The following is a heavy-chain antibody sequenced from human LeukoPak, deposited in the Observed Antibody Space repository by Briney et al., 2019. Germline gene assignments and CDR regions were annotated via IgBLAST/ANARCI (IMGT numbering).Heavy chain of an antibody. CDR2: INTNTGNP. CDR1: GYTFTSYY. V-gene: IGHV7-4-1*02. CDR3: ARSNNDGDYLGVGFDY. J-gene: IGHJ4*02. D-gene: IGHD4-17*01. Sequence: ASVKVSCKASGYTFTSYYMHWVRQAPGQGLEWMGWINTNTGNPTYAQGFTGRFVFSLDTSVRRAYLQISSLKAEDTAVYYCARSNNDGDYLGVGFDYWGQGTLVTVSS.